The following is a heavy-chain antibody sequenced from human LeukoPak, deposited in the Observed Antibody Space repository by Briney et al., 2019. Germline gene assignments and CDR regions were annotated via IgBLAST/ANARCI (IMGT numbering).Heavy chain of an antibody. J-gene: IGHJ4*02. V-gene: IGHV4-59*08. CDR1: GGSTSSYY. CDR2: IYYSGST. CDR3: ARHLGSGWLDY. D-gene: IGHD6-19*01. Sequence: SETLSLTCTVSGGSTSSYYWSWIRQPPGKGLEWIGYIYYSGSTNYNPSLKSRVTISVDTSKNQFSLKLSSVTAADTAVYYCARHLGSGWLDYWGQGTLVTVSS.